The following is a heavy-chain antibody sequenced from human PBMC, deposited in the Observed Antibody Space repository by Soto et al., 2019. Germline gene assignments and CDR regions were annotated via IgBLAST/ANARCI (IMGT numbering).Heavy chain of an antibody. D-gene: IGHD4-17*01. J-gene: IGHJ4*02. CDR3: MRAPQMGYGESF. CDR1: GFTFSNNW. V-gene: IGHV3-7*01. Sequence: EVHLVESGGGCVQPGGSLRLSCAASGFTFSNNWMNWVRQAPGKGLEWVAAINQDGGEKKFVDSVKGRFTISRDNARNSVALQMNSLRGEDTAVYYCMRAPQMGYGESFRGQGTLVTVSP. CDR2: INQDGGEK.